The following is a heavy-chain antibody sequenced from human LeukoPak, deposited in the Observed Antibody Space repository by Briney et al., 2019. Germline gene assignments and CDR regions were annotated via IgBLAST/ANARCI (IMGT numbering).Heavy chain of an antibody. D-gene: IGHD1-1*01. CDR1: GFTFSSYW. CDR3: AKSRSGSANWALQIFDN. CDR2: INTDGSST. J-gene: IGHJ4*02. V-gene: IGHV3-74*01. Sequence: QAGGSLRLSCAASGFTFSSYWMHWVRQAPGKGLVRVSRINTDGSSTTYADSVKGRFTISRDNAKNTLYLQMNSLRAEDTAVYFCAKSRSGSANWALQIFDNWGQGTLVTVSS.